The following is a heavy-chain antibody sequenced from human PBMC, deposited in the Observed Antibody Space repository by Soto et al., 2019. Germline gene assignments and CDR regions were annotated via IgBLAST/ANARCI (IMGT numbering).Heavy chain of an antibody. CDR3: TTDLRDGYRGLGALIDY. V-gene: IGHV3-30*03. J-gene: IGHJ4*02. Sequence: QVQLVESGGGVVQPGRSLRLSCAASGFTFSSYGMHWVRQAPGKGLEWVAVISYDGSNKYYADSVKGRFTISRDNSKNTLYLQMNSLRAEDTAVYYCTTDLRDGYRGLGALIDYWGQGTLVTVSS. CDR2: ISYDGSNK. D-gene: IGHD3-16*01. CDR1: GFTFSSYG.